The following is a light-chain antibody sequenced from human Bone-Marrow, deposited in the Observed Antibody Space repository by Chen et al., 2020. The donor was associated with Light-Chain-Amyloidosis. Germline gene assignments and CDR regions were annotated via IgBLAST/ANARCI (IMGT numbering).Light chain of an antibody. CDR2: RNH. V-gene: IGLV1-47*01. CDR3: AAWDDRVSGYV. Sequence: QSVLTQPPSASGTPGQRVTISCSGSSSNIGSNYVYWYHQLPGAAPKLLIHRNHQRPSGVPDRFSASKSGTSAFLAISGLRSEDEADYYCAAWDDRVSGYVFGTGTKVTVL. CDR1: SSNIGSNY. J-gene: IGLJ1*01.